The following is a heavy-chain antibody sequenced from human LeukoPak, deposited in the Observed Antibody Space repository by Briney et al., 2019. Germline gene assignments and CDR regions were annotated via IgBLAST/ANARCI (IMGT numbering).Heavy chain of an antibody. J-gene: IGHJ4*02. CDR2: MSGSGGGT. Sequence: PGGSLRLSCVVSGITLSNYGMSWVRKAPGKGLEWVAGMSGSGGGTNYADSVKGRFTVSRDNSKNTLYLQMKNLRAEDTAVYFCAKRGVVIRVILVGFYKEAYYFDSWGQGALVTVSS. V-gene: IGHV3-23*01. CDR3: AKRGVVIRVILVGFYKEAYYFDS. D-gene: IGHD3-22*01. CDR1: GITLSNYG.